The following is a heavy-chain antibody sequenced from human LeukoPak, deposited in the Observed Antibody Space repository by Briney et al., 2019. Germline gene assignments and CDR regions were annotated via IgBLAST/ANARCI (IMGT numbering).Heavy chain of an antibody. V-gene: IGHV4-59*01. CDR1: GGSISSYY. CDR3: ASHYGENYYFDY. CDR2: IYYSGST. D-gene: IGHD4-17*01. Sequence: SETLSLTCNVSGGSISSYYWSWIRQPPGKGLEWIGYIYYSGSTNYNPSLESRLTISVDTPKNQFSLKLSSVTAADTAVYYCASHYGENYYFDYWGQGTLVTVSS. J-gene: IGHJ4*02.